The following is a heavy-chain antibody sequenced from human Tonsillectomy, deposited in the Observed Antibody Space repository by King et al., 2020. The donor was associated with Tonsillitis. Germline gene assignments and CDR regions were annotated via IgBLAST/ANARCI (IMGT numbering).Heavy chain of an antibody. CDR2: ISYDASYK. V-gene: IGHV3-30*18. D-gene: IGHD6-6*01. CDR3: AKAWVKIATQSPLGY. Sequence: VQLVESGGGVVQPGRSLRLSCAASGFTFSSYAMHWVRQAPGKGLEWVAVISYDASYKYYADSVKGRFTISRDNSKNMLYLQMNSLSAEDTAVYYCAKAWVKIATQSPLGYWGQGTLVTVSS. J-gene: IGHJ4*02. CDR1: GFTFSSYA.